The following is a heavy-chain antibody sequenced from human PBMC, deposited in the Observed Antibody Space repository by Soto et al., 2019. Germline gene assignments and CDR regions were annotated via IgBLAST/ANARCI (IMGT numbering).Heavy chain of an antibody. Sequence: ASVKVSCKASGYTFTSYGISWVRQAPGQGLEWMGWISAYNGNTNYAQKLQGRVTMTTDTSTSTAYMELRSLRSDDTAVYYCARVGGYSYGYGYYYYYGMDVWGQGTTVTVSS. CDR3: ARVGGYSYGYGYYYYYGMDV. CDR2: ISAYNGNT. D-gene: IGHD5-18*01. CDR1: GYTFTSYG. J-gene: IGHJ6*02. V-gene: IGHV1-18*04.